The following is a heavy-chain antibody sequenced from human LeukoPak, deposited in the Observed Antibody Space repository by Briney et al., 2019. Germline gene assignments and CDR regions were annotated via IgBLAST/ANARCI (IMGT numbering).Heavy chain of an antibody. D-gene: IGHD6-19*01. Sequence: QSGGSLRLSCAASGFTVSSNYMSWVRQAPGKGLEWVSVIYSGGSTCYADSVKGRFTISRDNSKNTLYLQMNSLRAEDTAVYYCARAPSPVAGLDYWGQGTLVTVSS. CDR2: IYSGGST. J-gene: IGHJ4*02. CDR3: ARAPSPVAGLDY. V-gene: IGHV3-66*01. CDR1: GFTVSSNY.